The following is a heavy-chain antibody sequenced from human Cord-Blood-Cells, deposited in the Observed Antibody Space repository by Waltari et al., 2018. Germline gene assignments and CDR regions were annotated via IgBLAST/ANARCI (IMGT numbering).Heavy chain of an antibody. CDR1: GGSFSGYY. Sequence: QVQLQQWGAGLLKPSETLSITCAVYGGSFSGYYSSWIRQPPGKGLEWIGEINHSGSTNYNPSLKSRVTISVDTSKNQFSLKLSSVTAADTAVYYCARGRYSSSWYRGKYGYWGQGTLVTVSS. CDR2: INHSGST. V-gene: IGHV4-34*01. CDR3: ARGRYSSSWYRGKYGY. J-gene: IGHJ4*02. D-gene: IGHD6-13*01.